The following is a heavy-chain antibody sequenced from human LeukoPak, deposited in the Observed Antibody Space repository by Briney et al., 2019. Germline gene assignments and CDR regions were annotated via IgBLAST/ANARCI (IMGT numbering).Heavy chain of an antibody. CDR3: GKTTTGYSSGRNPAWPVDY. V-gene: IGHV3-23*01. CDR1: GFTFSSYA. CDR2: IFGSGGSA. D-gene: IGHD6-19*01. J-gene: IGHJ4*02. Sequence: GGSLRLSCTASGFTFSSYAMYWVRQAPGQGLEWVSGIFGSGGSAHYADSVKGRFTISRENSKKTVYLQMNSLRAVDTAVYYCGKTTTGYSSGRNPAWPVDYWGQGTLVTVSS.